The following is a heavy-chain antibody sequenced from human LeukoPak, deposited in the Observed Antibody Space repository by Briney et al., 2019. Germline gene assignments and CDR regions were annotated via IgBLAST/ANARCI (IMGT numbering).Heavy chain of an antibody. V-gene: IGHV1-69*13. CDR2: IIPIFGTA. Sequence: SVKVSCKASGYTFTGYYMHWVRQAPGQGLEWMGGIIPIFGTANYAQKFQGRVTITADESTSTAYMELSSLRSEDTAVYYCARGVYSYGYYYGMDVWGQGTTVTVSS. D-gene: IGHD5-18*01. J-gene: IGHJ6*02. CDR1: GYTFTGYY. CDR3: ARGVYSYGYYYGMDV.